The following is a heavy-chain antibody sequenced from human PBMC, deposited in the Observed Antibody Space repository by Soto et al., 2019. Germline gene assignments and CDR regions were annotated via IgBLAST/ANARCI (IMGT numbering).Heavy chain of an antibody. V-gene: IGHV4-59*08. D-gene: IGHD6-6*01. CDR1: GGSISSYY. Sequence: QVQLQESGPGLVKPSETLSLTCTVSGGSISSYYWSWLRQPPGKGLEWIGYIYYSGSTNYNPSLMSRVTISEDTSNNQSTLKLSSVTAADTAVYYCARRYGSCFDYWGQGTLVTVSS. CDR2: IYYSGST. J-gene: IGHJ4*02. CDR3: ARRYGSCFDY.